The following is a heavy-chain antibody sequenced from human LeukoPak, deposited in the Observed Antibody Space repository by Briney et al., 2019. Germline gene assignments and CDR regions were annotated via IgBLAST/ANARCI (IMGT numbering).Heavy chain of an antibody. V-gene: IGHV3-30*03. CDR1: GFTFSTYN. D-gene: IGHD1-26*01. CDR3: AREQRGLLTGYYFDY. CDR2: ISYDGSNK. J-gene: IGHJ4*02. Sequence: GGSLRLSCAASGFTFSTYNMNWVRQAPGKGLEWVAVISYDGSNKYYADSVKGRFTISRDNSKNTLYLQMNSLRAEDTAVYYCAREQRGLLTGYYFDYWGQGTLVTVSS.